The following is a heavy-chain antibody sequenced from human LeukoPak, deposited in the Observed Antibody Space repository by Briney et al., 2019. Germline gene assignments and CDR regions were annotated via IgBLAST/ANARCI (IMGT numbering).Heavy chain of an antibody. D-gene: IGHD6-13*01. CDR1: GFTFSSYG. CDR3: ARERPSIAAAGIFGY. Sequence: GGSLRLSCAASGFTFSSYGMHWVRQAPGKGLEWVAVISYDGSNKYYADSVKGRFTIARDNSKNTLYLQMNSLRAEDTAVYYCARERPSIAAAGIFGYWGQGTLVTVSS. V-gene: IGHV3-30*03. CDR2: ISYDGSNK. J-gene: IGHJ4*02.